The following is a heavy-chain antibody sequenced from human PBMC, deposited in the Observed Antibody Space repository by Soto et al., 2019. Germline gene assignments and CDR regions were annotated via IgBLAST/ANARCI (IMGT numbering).Heavy chain of an antibody. V-gene: IGHV2-70*04. D-gene: IGHD5-18*01. J-gene: IGHJ4*02. CDR2: IDWDDDK. CDR1: GFSRSTSGMR. Sequence: SGPTLVNPTQTLTLTCTFSGFSRSTSGMRVSWIRQPPGKALELLARIDWDDDKFYSTSLKTRLTVSKDTSKNQVVLTMTNMDPVDTATYYCARITDTDHDYWGQGTLVTVSS. CDR3: ARITDTDHDY.